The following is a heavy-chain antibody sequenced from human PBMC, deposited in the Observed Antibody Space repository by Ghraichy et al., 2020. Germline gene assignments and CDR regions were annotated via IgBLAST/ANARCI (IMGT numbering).Heavy chain of an antibody. CDR2: ITNSGDNT. V-gene: IGHV3-23*01. J-gene: IGHJ6*03. CDR1: GFTFRNYA. CDR3: AKPSCSSASCWAYYMDV. Sequence: GGSLRLSCVTSGFTFRNYAMTWVRQAPGKGLEWVSGITNSGDNTYFADSVKGRFTISRDNSKNTLYLQMNSLTAGDTAIYYCAKPSCSSASCWAYYMDVWGKGTTVTVSS. D-gene: IGHD2-2*01.